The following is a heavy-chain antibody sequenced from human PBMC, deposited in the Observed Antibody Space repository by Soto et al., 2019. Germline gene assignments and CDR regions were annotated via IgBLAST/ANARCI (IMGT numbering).Heavy chain of an antibody. CDR3: ARSYDSSGYYAEYFQH. J-gene: IGHJ1*01. Sequence: QVQLQESGPGLVKPSQTLSLTCTVSGGSISSGGYYWSWIRQHPGKGLEWIGYIYYSGSTYYNPSLKRRVTRAVDTSKNQFSLKLSSVTAADTAVYYCARSYDSSGYYAEYFQHWGQGTLVTVSS. CDR1: GGSISSGGYY. CDR2: IYYSGST. V-gene: IGHV4-31*03. D-gene: IGHD3-22*01.